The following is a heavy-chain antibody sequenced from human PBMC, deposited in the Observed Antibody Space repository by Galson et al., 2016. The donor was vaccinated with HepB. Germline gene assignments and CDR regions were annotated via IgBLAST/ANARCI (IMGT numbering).Heavy chain of an antibody. CDR1: GYTFTGYY. J-gene: IGHJ4*02. Sequence: SVKVSCKASGYTFTGYYIQWVRQAPGQGLEWVGLINPKSGGTKFAQKFQGRVTMTRDSSISTAYIELRSLRSDDTAIYYCARGEDLIVVVPATMDYWGQGTVVTVSS. D-gene: IGHD2-15*01. CDR2: INPKSGGT. V-gene: IGHV1-2*06. CDR3: ARGEDLIVVVPATMDY.